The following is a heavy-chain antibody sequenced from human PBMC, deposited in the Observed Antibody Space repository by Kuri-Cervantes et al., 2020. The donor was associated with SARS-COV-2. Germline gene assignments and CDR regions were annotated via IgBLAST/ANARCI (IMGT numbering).Heavy chain of an antibody. V-gene: IGHV3-30-3*01. CDR3: ARDGGEQWLVHWEFDY. Sequence: GESLKISCAASGFTFSSYAMHWVRQAPGKGLEWVAVISYDGSNKYYADSVKGRFTISRDNSKNTLYLQMNSLRAEDTAVYYCARDGGEQWLVHWEFDYWGQGTLVTVSS. CDR2: ISYDGSNK. D-gene: IGHD6-19*01. J-gene: IGHJ4*02. CDR1: GFTFSSYA.